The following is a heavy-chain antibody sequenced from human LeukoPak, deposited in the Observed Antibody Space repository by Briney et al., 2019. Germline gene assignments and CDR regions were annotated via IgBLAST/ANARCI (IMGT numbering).Heavy chain of an antibody. CDR3: ARTASTVTTAIDY. CDR1: GGSISGDY. D-gene: IGHD4-17*01. CDR2: IDYSGST. J-gene: IGHJ4*02. Sequence: PSETLSLTCTVAGGSISGDYWSWIRQPQGKGLGWVGYIDYSGSTNYNPSLKSRVTISADTSKHQSSLRLRYVTAADTAVYYCARTASTVTTAIDYWGQGTLVTVSP. V-gene: IGHV4-59*01.